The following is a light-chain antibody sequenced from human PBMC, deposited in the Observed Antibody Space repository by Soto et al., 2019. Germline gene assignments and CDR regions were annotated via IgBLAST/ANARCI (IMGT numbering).Light chain of an antibody. V-gene: IGLV2-11*01. Sequence: QSVLTQPHSVSGSPGQSVAISCSGTSSDVGGYNYVSWYQQHPGKAPKLIIFDVNKRPSGVPDRFSGSKSGSTASLTISGLQAEDEADYYCWSYTVSLYVAGTGTKVT. J-gene: IGLJ1*01. CDR2: DVN. CDR3: WSYTVSLYV. CDR1: SSDVGGYNY.